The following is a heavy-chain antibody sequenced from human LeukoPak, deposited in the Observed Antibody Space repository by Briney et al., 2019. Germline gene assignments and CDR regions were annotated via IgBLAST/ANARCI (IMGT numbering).Heavy chain of an antibody. CDR2: ISSSSSTI. CDR3: ARLGSPKGYYMDV. CDR1: GFTFSSYS. Sequence: GGSLRLSCAASGFTFSSYSMNRVRQAPGKGLEWVSYISSSSSTIYYADSVKGRFTISRDNAKNSLYLQMNSLRAEDTAVYYCARLGSPKGYYMDVWGKGATVTVSS. J-gene: IGHJ6*03. V-gene: IGHV3-48*01. D-gene: IGHD1-26*01.